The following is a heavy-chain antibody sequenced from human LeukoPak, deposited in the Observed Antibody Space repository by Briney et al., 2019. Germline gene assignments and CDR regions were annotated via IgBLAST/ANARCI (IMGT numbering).Heavy chain of an antibody. CDR3: ARESPRVIVVVPAAMGGGGWFDP. Sequence: GGSLRLSCAASGFTFSSYWMSWIRQAPGKGLEWVANIKQDGSEKYYVDSVKGRFTISRDNAKNSLYLQMNSLRAEETAVYYCARESPRVIVVVPAAMGGGGWFDPWGQGTLVTVSS. CDR1: GFTFSSYW. D-gene: IGHD2-2*01. V-gene: IGHV3-7*01. CDR2: IKQDGSEK. J-gene: IGHJ5*02.